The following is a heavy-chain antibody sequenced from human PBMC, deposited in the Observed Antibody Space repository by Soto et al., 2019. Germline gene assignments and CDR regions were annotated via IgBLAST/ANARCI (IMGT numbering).Heavy chain of an antibody. CDR1: GGSISSGGYY. CDR3: PPGYHSGPGSYYRAFDI. CDR2: IYYSGST. D-gene: IGHD3-10*01. Sequence: PSETLSLTGTVAGGSISSGGYYWSWIRQHPGKGLEWIGYIYYSGSTYYNPSLKSRVTISVDTSKNHFSLKLSSVTAADTAVYYSPPGYHSGPGSYYRAFDISSHGTMVTDS. J-gene: IGHJ3*02. V-gene: IGHV4-31*03.